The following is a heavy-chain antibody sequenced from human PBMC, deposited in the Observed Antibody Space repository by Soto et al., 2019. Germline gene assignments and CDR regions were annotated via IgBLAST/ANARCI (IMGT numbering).Heavy chain of an antibody. D-gene: IGHD6-6*01. CDR1: GGSISSSSYY. CDR2: IYYSGST. J-gene: IGHJ3*02. CDR3: ARPLKPRSSSAPRDAFDI. Sequence: QLQLQESGPGLVKPSETLSLTCTVSGGSISSSSYYWGWIRQPPGKGLEWIGSIYYSGSTYYNPSLKSRVTISVDTSKNQFSLKLSSVTAADTAVYYCARPLKPRSSSAPRDAFDIWGQGTMVTVSS. V-gene: IGHV4-39*01.